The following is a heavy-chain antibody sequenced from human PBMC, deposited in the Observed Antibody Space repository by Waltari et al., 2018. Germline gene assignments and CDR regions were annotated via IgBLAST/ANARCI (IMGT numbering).Heavy chain of an antibody. Sequence: QVQLQESGPGLVKPSQTLSLTCTVSGGSISSGSYYWSWIRQPAGKGLEWIGRIYTSGSTNYNPSLKSRVTISVDTSKNQFSLKLSSVTAANTAVYYCARVSGPAAGSLMDVWGKGTTVTVSS. J-gene: IGHJ6*04. CDR1: GGSISSGSYY. CDR3: ARVSGPAAGSLMDV. D-gene: IGHD6-13*01. V-gene: IGHV4-61*02. CDR2: IYTSGST.